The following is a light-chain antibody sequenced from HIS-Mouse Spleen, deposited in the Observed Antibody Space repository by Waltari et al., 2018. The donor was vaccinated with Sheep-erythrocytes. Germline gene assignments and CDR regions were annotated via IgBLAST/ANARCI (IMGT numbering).Light chain of an antibody. CDR1: SSDVGGYNY. J-gene: IGLJ3*02. Sequence: QSALTQPRSVSGSPGQSVTISCTGTSSDVGGYNYVSWYQQHPGKAPKLMIYDVSKRPSGVPVRFSGSKSGNPASLTISGLQAEDDADYYCCSYAGSYTWVCGGGTKLTVL. CDR2: DVS. CDR3: CSYAGSYTWV. V-gene: IGLV2-11*01.